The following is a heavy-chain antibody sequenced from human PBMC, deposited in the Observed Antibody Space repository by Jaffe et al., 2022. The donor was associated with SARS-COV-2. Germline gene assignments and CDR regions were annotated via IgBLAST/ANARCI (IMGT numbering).Heavy chain of an antibody. J-gene: IGHJ6*02. V-gene: IGHV3-21*01. CDR2: ISSSSSYI. D-gene: IGHD6-6*01. CDR3: ARDLEVEYSSSDYYYYGMDV. CDR1: GFTFSSYS. Sequence: EVQLVESGGGLVKPGGSLRLSCAASGFTFSSYSMNWVRQAPGKGLEWVSSISSSSSYIYYADSVKGRFTISRDNAKNSLYLQMNSLRAEDTAVYYCARDLEVEYSSSDYYYYGMDVWGQGTTVTVSS.